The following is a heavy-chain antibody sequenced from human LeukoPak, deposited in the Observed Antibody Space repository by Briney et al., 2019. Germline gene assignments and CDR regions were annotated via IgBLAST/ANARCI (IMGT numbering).Heavy chain of an antibody. CDR2: IYYSGST. CDR3: ARRGIAAAGTYYYYYYYMDV. V-gene: IGHV4-39*01. D-gene: IGHD6-13*01. CDR1: GGSISSSSYY. J-gene: IGHJ6*03. Sequence: SETLSLTCTVSGGSISSSSYYWGWIRQPPGKGLEWIGSIYYSGSTYYNPSLKSRVTISVDTSKNQFSLKLSSVTAADTAVYYCARRGIAAAGTYYYYYYYMDVWGKGTTVTVSS.